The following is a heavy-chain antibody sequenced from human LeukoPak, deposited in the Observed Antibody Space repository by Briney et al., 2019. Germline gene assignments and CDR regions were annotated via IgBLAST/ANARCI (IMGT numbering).Heavy chain of an antibody. CDR3: AKGRMITFGGVIGQFDY. CDR1: GFTFSSYA. J-gene: IGHJ4*02. Sequence: GGSLRLSCAASGFTFSSYAMSWVRQAPGKGLEWVSAISGSGGSTYYADSVKGRFTISRDNSKNTLYLQMNSLRAEGTAVYYCAKGRMITFGGVIGQFDYWGQGTLVTVSS. V-gene: IGHV3-23*01. CDR2: ISGSGGST. D-gene: IGHD3-16*02.